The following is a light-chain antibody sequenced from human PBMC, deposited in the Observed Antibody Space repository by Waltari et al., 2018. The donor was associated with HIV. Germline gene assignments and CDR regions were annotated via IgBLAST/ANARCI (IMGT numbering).Light chain of an antibody. Sequence: NFMLTHSHSVSESPGKTVTISCTRTSGSIATHYVHWYPQRPGLFPTTVIYEDTKRPSGVPDRFSGSIDISSNSASLTISALKTEDAADYYCQSYDTSRHVIFGGGTKLTVL. CDR2: EDT. CDR3: QSYDTSRHVI. CDR1: SGSIATHY. V-gene: IGLV6-57*01. J-gene: IGLJ2*01.